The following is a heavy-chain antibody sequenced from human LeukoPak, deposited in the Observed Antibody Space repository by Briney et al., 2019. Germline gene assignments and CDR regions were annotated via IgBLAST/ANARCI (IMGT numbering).Heavy chain of an antibody. V-gene: IGHV4-59*01. Sequence: SETLSLTCTVSGGSITSYYWSWIRHPPGKGLEWIGYIYYSGSTNYNPSLKSRVTISVDTSKNQFSLNLRSVTAADTAVYFCAREASRAGTYYFDYWGHGTLLTVSS. J-gene: IGHJ4*01. CDR2: IYYSGST. D-gene: IGHD3-10*01. CDR1: GGSITSYY. CDR3: AREASRAGTYYFDY.